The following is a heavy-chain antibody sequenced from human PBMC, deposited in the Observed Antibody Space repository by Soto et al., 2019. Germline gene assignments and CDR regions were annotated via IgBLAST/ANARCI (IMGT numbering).Heavy chain of an antibody. V-gene: IGHV3-30-3*01. Sequence: QVQLVESGGGVVQPGRSLRLSCAASGFTFSSYAMHWVRQAPGKGLEWVAVISYDGSNKYYADSVKGRFTISRDNSKNTLYLQMNSLRAEDTAVYYCARASGSYVHTHHDAFDIWGQGTMVTVSS. CDR3: ARASGSYVHTHHDAFDI. D-gene: IGHD1-26*01. CDR2: ISYDGSNK. CDR1: GFTFSSYA. J-gene: IGHJ3*02.